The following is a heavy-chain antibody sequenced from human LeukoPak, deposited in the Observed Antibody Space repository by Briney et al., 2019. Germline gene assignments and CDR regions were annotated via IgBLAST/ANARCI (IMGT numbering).Heavy chain of an antibody. CDR3: ARAWRRPAAGENYYYMDV. CDR2: ISAYNGNT. Sequence: ASVKVSCKASGYTFTSYGISWVRQAPGQGLEWMGWISAYNGNTNYAQKLQGRVTMTTDTSTSTAYMELRSLRSDDTAVYYCARAWRRPAAGENYYYMDVWGKGTTVTVSS. V-gene: IGHV1-18*01. D-gene: IGHD2-2*01. CDR1: GYTFTSYG. J-gene: IGHJ6*03.